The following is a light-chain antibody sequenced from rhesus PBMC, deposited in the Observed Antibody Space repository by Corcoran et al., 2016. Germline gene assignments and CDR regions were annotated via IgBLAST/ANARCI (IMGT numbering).Light chain of an antibody. V-gene: IGKV1-33*01. Sequence: DIQMTQSPSSLSASVGDKVTITCRASQDISNGLAWYQQKPGKAPKLLIYAASNSHSGVPSSFRGSGSGTDFTLTISSLQPEDFAVYYCPQRYTYPWTFDRGTKVEIK. CDR3: PQRYTYPWT. CDR1: QDISNG. CDR2: AAS. J-gene: IGKJ1*01.